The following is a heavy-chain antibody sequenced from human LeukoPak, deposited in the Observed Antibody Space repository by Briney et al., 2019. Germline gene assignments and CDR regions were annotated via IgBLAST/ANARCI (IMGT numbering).Heavy chain of an antibody. CDR2: INPNSGGT. CDR3: ARDFSSSGYQFDY. Sequence: ASVKVSCKASGYTFTGYYIHWVRQAPGQGLEWMGWINPNSGGTNYAQKFQGRLTMTRDTSTYTVYMELSSLRSEDTAVYYCARDFSSSGYQFDYWGQGTLVTVSS. CDR1: GYTFTGYY. V-gene: IGHV1-2*02. D-gene: IGHD3-22*01. J-gene: IGHJ4*02.